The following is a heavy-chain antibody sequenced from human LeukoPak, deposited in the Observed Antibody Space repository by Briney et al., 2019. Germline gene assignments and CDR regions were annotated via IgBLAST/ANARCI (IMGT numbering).Heavy chain of an antibody. CDR1: GGSISSGGYY. D-gene: IGHD3-3*01. CDR2: IYYSGST. V-gene: IGHV4-31*03. Sequence: SQTLSLTCTVSGGSISSGGYYWSWIRQHPGKGLEWIGYIYYSGSTYYNPSLKSRVTISVDTSKNQFSLKLSSVTAADTAVYYCARFSIYGNWFDPWGQGTLVTVSS. J-gene: IGHJ5*02. CDR3: ARFSIYGNWFDP.